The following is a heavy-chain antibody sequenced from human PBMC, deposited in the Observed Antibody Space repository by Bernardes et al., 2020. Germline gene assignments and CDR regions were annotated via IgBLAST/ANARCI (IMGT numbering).Heavy chain of an antibody. V-gene: IGHV3-74*01. J-gene: IGHJ6*03. CDR2: INIDETST. Sequence: GSLRLSCAASGFTSSSYWMHWVRQAPGKGLVWVSHINIDETSTTYADSVKGRFTSSRDNARNTPYLQMNSLRAEDTAVYYCARGNRASGRPGGILYHYYYMDVWGKGTTVTVSS. D-gene: IGHD6-6*01. CDR3: ARGNRASGRPGGILYHYYYMDV. CDR1: GFTSSSYW.